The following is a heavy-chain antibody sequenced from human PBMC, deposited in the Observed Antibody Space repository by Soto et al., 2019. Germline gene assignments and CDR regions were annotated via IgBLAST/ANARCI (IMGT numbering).Heavy chain of an antibody. J-gene: IGHJ4*02. CDR3: ARTGLGGKQWLVFDY. Sequence: QVQLVQSGAEVKKPGSSMKVSCKASGGTFSSYAISWVRQAPGQGLEWMGGIIPIFGTANYAQKFQGRVTITADESTSTAYMELSSLRSEDTAVYYCARTGLGGKQWLVFDYWGQGTLVTVSS. V-gene: IGHV1-69*01. CDR2: IIPIFGTA. D-gene: IGHD6-19*01. CDR1: GGTFSSYA.